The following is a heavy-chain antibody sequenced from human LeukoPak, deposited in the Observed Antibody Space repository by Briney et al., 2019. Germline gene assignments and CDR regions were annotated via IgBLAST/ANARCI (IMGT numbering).Heavy chain of an antibody. CDR1: GYTFTSYG. J-gene: IGHJ3*02. CDR3: ARDQNTYYYDTTGYDAFDI. CDR2: ISAYNGNT. Sequence: ASVKVSCKASGYTFTSYGISWVRQAPGQGLEWMGWISAYNGNTNYAQKLQGRVTMTTDTSTTTTYMELRSLRSDDTAVYFCARDQNTYYYDTTGYDAFDIWGQGTMVTVSS. V-gene: IGHV1-18*01. D-gene: IGHD3-22*01.